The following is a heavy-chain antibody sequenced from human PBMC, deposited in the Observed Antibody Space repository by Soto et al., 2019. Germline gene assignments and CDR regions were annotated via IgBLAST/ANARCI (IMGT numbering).Heavy chain of an antibody. Sequence: GGSLILSCAASGFTFSSYWVHWVRQAPGKGLVWVSRINSDSGGTTYYADSVNGRFTISRDNSKNTLYLQMSSLRAEDTAIYHCAKDQHNWNQGYFDYWGQGSLVTVSS. D-gene: IGHD1-20*01. J-gene: IGHJ4*02. CDR2: INSDSGGTT. CDR3: AKDQHNWNQGYFDY. CDR1: GFTFSSYW. V-gene: IGHV3-23*01.